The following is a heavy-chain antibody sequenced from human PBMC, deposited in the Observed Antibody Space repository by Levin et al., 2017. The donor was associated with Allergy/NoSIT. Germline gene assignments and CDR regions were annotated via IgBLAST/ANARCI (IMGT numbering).Heavy chain of an antibody. J-gene: IGHJ3*02. Sequence: LSLTCAGSGFNFSKFAMSWVRQAPGKGLEWVSGIHGDGANTFYADSVKGRFTIYRDNSRNTLYLQMSSLRVEDTALYYCAKCAEDFGNDAFDIWGRGTMVTVSS. CDR1: GFNFSKFA. CDR3: AKCAEDFGNDAFDI. V-gene: IGHV3-23*01. CDR2: IHGDGANT. D-gene: IGHD3-3*01.